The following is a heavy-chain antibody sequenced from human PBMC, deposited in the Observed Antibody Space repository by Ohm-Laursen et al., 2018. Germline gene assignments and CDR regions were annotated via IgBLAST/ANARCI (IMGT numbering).Heavy chain of an antibody. D-gene: IGHD4-17*01. Sequence: ATVKISCKASGYTFTGHYMHWVRQAPGQGLEWMGWINPNSGGTNYAQKFQGRVTMTRDTSISTAYMELSRLRSDDTAVYYCARDPRDGDYPQRAFGIWGQGTMVTVSS. CDR2: INPNSGGT. J-gene: IGHJ3*02. CDR3: ARDPRDGDYPQRAFGI. V-gene: IGHV1-2*02. CDR1: GYTFTGHY.